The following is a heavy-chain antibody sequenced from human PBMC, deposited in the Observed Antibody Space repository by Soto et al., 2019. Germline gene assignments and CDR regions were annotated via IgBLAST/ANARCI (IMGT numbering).Heavy chain of an antibody. Sequence: QITLKESGPTLVKPTQTLTLTCTFSGFSLSTSGGGVGWIRQPPGKALEWLALIYWDDDKRYSPSLKDRLTLTKHTTKNQVVLTITNLDPGDTATHYCAHRLAAAGMSLDFWCQGNPDTV. V-gene: IGHV2-5*02. CDR1: GFSLSTSGGG. CDR2: IYWDDDK. CDR3: AHRLAAAGMSLDF. J-gene: IGHJ4*02. D-gene: IGHD6-13*01.